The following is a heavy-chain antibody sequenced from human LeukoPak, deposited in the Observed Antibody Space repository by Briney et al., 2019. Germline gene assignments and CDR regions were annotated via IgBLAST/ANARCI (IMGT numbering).Heavy chain of an antibody. D-gene: IGHD1-26*01. Sequence: ASVKVSCKASGGTFSSYAISWVRQAPGQGLEWMGRIIPTLGIANYAQKFQGRVTITADKSTSTAYMELSSLRSEDTAVYYCESRRSGSRKGPQDEFDYWGQGTLVTVSS. V-gene: IGHV1-69*04. CDR3: ESRRSGSRKGPQDEFDY. J-gene: IGHJ4*02. CDR2: IIPTLGIA. CDR1: GGTFSSYA.